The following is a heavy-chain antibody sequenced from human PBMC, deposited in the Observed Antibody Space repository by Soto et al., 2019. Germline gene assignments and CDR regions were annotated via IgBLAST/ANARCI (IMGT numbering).Heavy chain of an antibody. V-gene: IGHV1-18*01. CDR1: GYTLTSYG. CDR3: VRDRAGYYGSGRPNDAFVI. D-gene: IGHD3-10*01. CDR2: ISAYNGYT. J-gene: IGHJ3*02. Sequence: QVQLVQSGAEVKKPGASVKVSCKASGYTLTSYGISWVRQAPGQGLEWMGWISAYNGYTNYPQNLQGRVTMTTDTSTSTAYMELRSLRSDDTAVYYCVRDRAGYYGSGRPNDAFVIWGQGTMVTVSS.